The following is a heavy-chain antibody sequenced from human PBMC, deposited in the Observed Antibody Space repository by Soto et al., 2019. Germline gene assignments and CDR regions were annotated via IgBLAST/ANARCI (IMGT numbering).Heavy chain of an antibody. Sequence: SVKVSCKASGGTFSSYAISWVRQAPGQGLEWMGGIIPIFGTANYAQKFQGRVTITADESTSTAYMELSSLRSEDTAVYYCASWRSSGYANWFDPWGQGTLVTVSS. V-gene: IGHV1-69*13. CDR1: GGTFSSYA. J-gene: IGHJ5*02. D-gene: IGHD3-22*01. CDR3: ASWRSSGYANWFDP. CDR2: IIPIFGTA.